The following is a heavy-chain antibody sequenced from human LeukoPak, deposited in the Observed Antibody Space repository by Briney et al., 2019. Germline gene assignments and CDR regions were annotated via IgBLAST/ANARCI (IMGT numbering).Heavy chain of an antibody. J-gene: IGHJ3*02. CDR2: IYHSGST. D-gene: IGHD3-16*02. Sequence: PSETLSLTCTVSGYSISSGYYWGWIRQPPGKGLEWIGSIYHSGSTYYNPSLKSRVTISVDTSKNQFSLKLSSVTAADTAVYYCARHGVMITFGGVISPGAFDIWGQGTMVTVSS. V-gene: IGHV4-38-2*02. CDR3: ARHGVMITFGGVISPGAFDI. CDR1: GYSISSGYY.